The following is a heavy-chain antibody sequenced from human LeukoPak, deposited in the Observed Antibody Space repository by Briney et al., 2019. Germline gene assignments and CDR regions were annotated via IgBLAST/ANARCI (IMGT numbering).Heavy chain of an antibody. CDR1: GGSISSGGYS. V-gene: IGHV4-30-2*01. J-gene: IGHJ4*02. CDR3: ARRTAAEAFDY. CDR2: IYHSGST. D-gene: IGHD6-13*01. Sequence: SETLSLTCAVSGGSISSGGYSWSWIRQPPGKGLEWIGYIYHSGSTYYNPSLKSRVTISVDRSKNQFSLKLSSVTAADTAVYYCARRTAAEAFDYWGQGTRVTVSS.